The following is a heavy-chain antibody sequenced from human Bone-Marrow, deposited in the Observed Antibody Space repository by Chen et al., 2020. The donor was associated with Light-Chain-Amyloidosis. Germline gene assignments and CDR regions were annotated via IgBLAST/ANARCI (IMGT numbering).Heavy chain of an antibody. CDR2: IYPDDSDA. CDR1: GYTFPNYW. V-gene: IGHV5-51*01. Sequence: EVQLEQSGPEVKKPGESLKISCKGSGYTFPNYWIGWVRQMPGKGLEWMGVIYPDDSDARYRPSFEGQVTNPADKSIPTAYLQWRSLKASDTAMYYCARRRDGYNFDYWGQGTLVTVSS. CDR3: ARRRDGYNFDY. D-gene: IGHD5-12*01. J-gene: IGHJ4*02.